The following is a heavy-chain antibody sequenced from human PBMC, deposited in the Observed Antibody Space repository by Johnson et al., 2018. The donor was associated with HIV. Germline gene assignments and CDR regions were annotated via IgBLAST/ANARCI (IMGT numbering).Heavy chain of an antibody. V-gene: IGHV3-33*01. CDR1: GFTFSSYG. CDR2: IWYDGSNK. Sequence: QVQLVESGGGVVQPGRSLRLSCAASGFTFSSYGMHWVRQAPGKGLEWVAVIWYDGSNKYYADYVKGRFTISRDNSKNTLYLEMNNLRVDDTAVYYCARDSVILVDGAFDIWGQGTMVTVSS. CDR3: ARDSVILVDGAFDI. J-gene: IGHJ3*02. D-gene: IGHD2-15*01.